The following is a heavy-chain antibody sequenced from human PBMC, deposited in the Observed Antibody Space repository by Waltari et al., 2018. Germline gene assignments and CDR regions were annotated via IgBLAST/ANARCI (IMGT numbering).Heavy chain of an antibody. CDR3: ARGGVGSTAGFDY. CDR2: TDDSTKCYN. J-gene: IGHJ4*02. CDR1: GDSVSSNSAA. Sequence: QVQLQQSGPGLVKPSQTLSLTCAISGDSVSSNSAAWNWIRQSPSRGLEWLGSTDDSTKCYNEYAVSVESRINIKPDISKNQFSLELNSVTPEDTAVYYCARGGVGSTAGFDYWGQETLVTVSS. V-gene: IGHV6-1*01. D-gene: IGHD1-26*01.